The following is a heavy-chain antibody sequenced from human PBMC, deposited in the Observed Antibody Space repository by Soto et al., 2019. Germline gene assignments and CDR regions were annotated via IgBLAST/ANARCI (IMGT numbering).Heavy chain of an antibody. J-gene: IGHJ4*02. CDR3: MGEMVAAAVTTVDY. Sequence: NPSETLSLTCAVYGGSFSGYYWSWIRQPPGKGLEWIGEINHSGSTNYNPSLKSRVTISVDTSKNQFSLKLSSVTAADTAVYYCMGEMVAAAVTTVDYWGQGTLVTVSS. V-gene: IGHV4-34*01. CDR1: GGSFSGYY. CDR2: INHSGST. D-gene: IGHD6-13*01.